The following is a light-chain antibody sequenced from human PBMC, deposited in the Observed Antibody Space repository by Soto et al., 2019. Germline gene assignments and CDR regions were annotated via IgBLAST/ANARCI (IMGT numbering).Light chain of an antibody. V-gene: IGLV2-14*01. Sequence: QSALTQPASVSGSPGQSITISCTGTSSDIGNYNSVSWYQQHPGKAPKFMIYDVSNRPSGVSNRVSGSKSGNTAPLTISGLQAEDQADYYCCSSTSSSTFIFGTGTKLTVL. CDR1: SSDIGNYNS. CDR2: DVS. CDR3: CSSTSSSTFI. J-gene: IGLJ1*01.